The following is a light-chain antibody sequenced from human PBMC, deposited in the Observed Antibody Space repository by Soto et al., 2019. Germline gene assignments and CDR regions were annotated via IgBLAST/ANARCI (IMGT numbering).Light chain of an antibody. CDR3: SSYAGSSNFV. V-gene: IGLV2-8*01. CDR1: SSDVGGYNH. Sequence: QSALTQAPSASGSPGQSVTISCTGTSSDVGGYNHVSWYQHHPGKAPKLMIYEVNKRPSGVPDRFSGSKSGNTASLIVSGLQAEDEADYYCSSYAGSSNFVFGGGTKLTVL. CDR2: EVN. J-gene: IGLJ2*01.